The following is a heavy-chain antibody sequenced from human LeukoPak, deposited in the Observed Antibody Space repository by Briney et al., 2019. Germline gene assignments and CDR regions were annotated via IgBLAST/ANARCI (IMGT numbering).Heavy chain of an antibody. Sequence: GESLKISCKGSGYSFTSYWIGWVLQMPGKGLEWMGIIYPGDSDTRYSPSFQGQVTISADKSISTAYLQWSSLKASDTAMYYCARRYSSSDEGFDYWGQGTLVTVSS. CDR1: GYSFTSYW. D-gene: IGHD6-6*01. J-gene: IGHJ4*02. V-gene: IGHV5-51*01. CDR2: IYPGDSDT. CDR3: ARRYSSSDEGFDY.